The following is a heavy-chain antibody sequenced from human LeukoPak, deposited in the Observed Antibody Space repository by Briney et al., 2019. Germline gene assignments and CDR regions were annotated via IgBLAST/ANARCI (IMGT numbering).Heavy chain of an antibody. CDR3: ARGRRRMTTVTSGNLDY. D-gene: IGHD4-17*01. CDR1: GYTFTSYG. V-gene: IGHV1-18*01. Sequence: GASVKVSCKASGYTFTSYGISWVREAPGQGLEWMGWISAYNGNTNYAQKLQGRVTMTTDTSTSTAYMELRSLRSDDTAVYYCARGRRRMTTVTSGNLDYWGQGTLVTVSS. J-gene: IGHJ4*02. CDR2: ISAYNGNT.